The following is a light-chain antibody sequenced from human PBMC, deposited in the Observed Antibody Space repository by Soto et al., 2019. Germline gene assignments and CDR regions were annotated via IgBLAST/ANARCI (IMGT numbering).Light chain of an antibody. CDR2: AAS. Sequence: IQMTQSPSSLSASVGDRVTITCRASQGIRNDLGWYQQKPGKAPKLLIYAASSLQTGVPSRFTGSGSRTDFTLTIISLQPEDYATYFCQQSYSMPYAFGPGTKVDIK. V-gene: IGKV1-39*01. CDR1: QGIRND. CDR3: QQSYSMPYA. J-gene: IGKJ2*01.